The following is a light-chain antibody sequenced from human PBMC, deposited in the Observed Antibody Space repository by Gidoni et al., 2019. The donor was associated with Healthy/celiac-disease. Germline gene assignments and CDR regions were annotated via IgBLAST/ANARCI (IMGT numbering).Light chain of an antibody. CDR1: QSVSSN. Sequence: VMTQSPATLSVSPGERATLSCSASQSVSSNLAWYQQNPGQAPRRLIYGASTRATGIPARVSGSGSGTAFTLTISSLQSEDFAVYYCQQYETCXPXTKVDIK. J-gene: IGKJ3*01. CDR3: QQYET. CDR2: GAS. V-gene: IGKV3-15*01.